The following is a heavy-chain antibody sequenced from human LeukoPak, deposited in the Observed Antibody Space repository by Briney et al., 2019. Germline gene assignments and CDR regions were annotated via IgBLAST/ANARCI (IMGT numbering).Heavy chain of an antibody. Sequence: GGSLRLSCAASGFPFNTFAMSWVRQAPGKGPEWVSGISETGTRTYYSDSVKGRFATSRDNSKNTLFLQLSSLRAEDTAVYYCAECYFDSRGNYHFFYYGLDVWGQGTTVTVSS. J-gene: IGHJ6*02. CDR1: GFPFNTFA. V-gene: IGHV3-23*01. CDR2: ISETGTRT. D-gene: IGHD3-22*01. CDR3: AECYFDSRGNYHFFYYGLDV.